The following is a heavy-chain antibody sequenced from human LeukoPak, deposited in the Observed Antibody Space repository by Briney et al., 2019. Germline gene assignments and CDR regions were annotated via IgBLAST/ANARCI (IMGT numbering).Heavy chain of an antibody. V-gene: IGHV3-30*02. CDR1: GFTFSSYG. CDR2: IRYDGSNK. D-gene: IGHD2-2*01. J-gene: IGHJ4*02. CDR3: AKTPLIVVVPAALDY. Sequence: GGSLRLSCAASGFTFSSYGMHWVRQAPGKGLEWVAFIRYDGSNKYYADSVKGRFTISRDNSKNTLYLQMNSLRAEDTAVYYCAKTPLIVVVPAALDYWGQGTLVTVSS.